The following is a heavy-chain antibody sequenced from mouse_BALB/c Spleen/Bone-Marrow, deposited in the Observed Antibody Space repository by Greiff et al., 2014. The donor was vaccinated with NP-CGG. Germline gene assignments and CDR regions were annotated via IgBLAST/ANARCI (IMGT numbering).Heavy chain of an antibody. J-gene: IGHJ4*01. D-gene: IGHD3-1*01. CDR3: ASYHSSGYAMDY. CDR2: IDPYNGGT. V-gene: IGHV1S135*01. Sequence: VQLKESGPELGKPGASVKVSCKASGYSFTDYDMYWVKQSHGKSLEWIGYIDPYNGGTSYNQKFKGKATLTVDKSSSTAFMHLNSLTSEDSAVYYCASYHSSGYAMDYWGQGTSVTVSS. CDR1: GYSFTDYD.